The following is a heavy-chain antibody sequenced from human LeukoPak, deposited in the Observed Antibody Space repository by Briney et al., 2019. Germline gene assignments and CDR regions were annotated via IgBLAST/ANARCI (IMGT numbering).Heavy chain of an antibody. CDR2: TSGSGGST. Sequence: GGSLRLSCAASGFTFSTYGMSWVRQAPGKGLEWVSATSGSGGSTYSADSVKGRFTISRDNTKNTLYLQMNSLRTEDTAVYYCARGGLGSAFDNWGQGTLVTVSS. D-gene: IGHD6-19*01. J-gene: IGHJ4*02. V-gene: IGHV3-23*01. CDR3: ARGGLGSAFDN. CDR1: GFTFSTYG.